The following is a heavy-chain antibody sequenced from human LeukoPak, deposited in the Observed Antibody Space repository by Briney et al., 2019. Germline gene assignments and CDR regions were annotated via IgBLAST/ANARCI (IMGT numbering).Heavy chain of an antibody. CDR3: ARDLTGEEDDY. D-gene: IGHD7-27*01. J-gene: IGHJ4*02. V-gene: IGHV1-46*01. Sequence: ASVKVSCKASGYTFTSYYMHWVRQAPGQGLEWMGIINPSGGSTSYAQKFQGRVTTTRDTSTSTVYMELSSLRSEDTAVYYCARDLTGEEDDYWGQGTLVTVSS. CDR2: INPSGGST. CDR1: GYTFTSYY.